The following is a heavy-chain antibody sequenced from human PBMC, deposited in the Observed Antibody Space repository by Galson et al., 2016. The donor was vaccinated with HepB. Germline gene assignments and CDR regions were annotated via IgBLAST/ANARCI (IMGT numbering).Heavy chain of an antibody. V-gene: IGHV3-21*01. CDR2: ISGDMNYI. Sequence: SLRLSCAGSGFTFSTYSMHWVRQAPGKGLEWVSSISGDMNYIYYADSVEGRFTISRDKARNSVFLQMNSLRVEDPAVYFCARSALAIGGHKSFDFWGQGTLVTVSS. D-gene: IGHD2/OR15-2a*01. CDR1: GFTFSTYS. CDR3: ARSALAIGGHKSFDF. J-gene: IGHJ4*02.